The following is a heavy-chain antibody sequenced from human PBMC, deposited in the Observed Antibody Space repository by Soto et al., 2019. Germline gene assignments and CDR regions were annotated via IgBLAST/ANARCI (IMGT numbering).Heavy chain of an antibody. J-gene: IGHJ3*02. CDR1: GYTFTSYG. D-gene: IGHD4-17*01. V-gene: IGHV1-18*01. CDR2: ISAYNGNT. CDR3: ARATWDYGDYVGAFDI. Sequence: ASVKVSCKASGYTFTSYGISWVRQAPGHGLEWMGWISAYNGNTNYAQKLQGRVTMTTDTSTSTAYMELRSLRSDDTAVYYCARATWDYGDYVGAFDIWGQGTMVTVSS.